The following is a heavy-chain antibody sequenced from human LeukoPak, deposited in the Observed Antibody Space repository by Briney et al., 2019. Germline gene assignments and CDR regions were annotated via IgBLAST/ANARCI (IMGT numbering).Heavy chain of an antibody. Sequence: GGTLRLSCAASGFTLSSYGMRWVRQAPGKGLEWVSAISGSGGSTFYADSVKGRFTISRDNSKNTLYLQMNSLRAEDTAVYYCAKGLAAARVYWGQGTLVTVSS. D-gene: IGHD6-13*01. CDR2: ISGSGGST. CDR1: GFTLSSYG. CDR3: AKGLAAARVY. J-gene: IGHJ4*02. V-gene: IGHV3-23*01.